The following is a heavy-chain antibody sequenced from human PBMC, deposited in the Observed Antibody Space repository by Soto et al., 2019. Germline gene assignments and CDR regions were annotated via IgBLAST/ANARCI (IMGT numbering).Heavy chain of an antibody. J-gene: IGHJ6*02. D-gene: IGHD3-10*01. V-gene: IGHV3-30-3*01. CDR1: GFTFSSYA. CDR2: ISYDGSNK. CDR3: TSDPSGSYYNSYYYYGMDV. Sequence: GGSLRLSCAASGFTFSSYAMRWVRQAPGKGLEWVAVISYDGSNKYYADSVKGRFTISRDNSKNTLYLQMNSLRAEDTVLYYCTSDPSGSYYNSYYYYGMDVWGQGTTVTVSS.